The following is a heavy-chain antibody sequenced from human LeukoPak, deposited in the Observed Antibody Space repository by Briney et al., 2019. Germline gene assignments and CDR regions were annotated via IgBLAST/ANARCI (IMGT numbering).Heavy chain of an antibody. CDR3: ASLYSSSSGPFDY. J-gene: IGHJ4*02. D-gene: IGHD6-6*01. CDR1: GFTFSSYA. V-gene: IGHV3-30*01. Sequence: PGRSLRLSCAASGFTFSSYAMHWVRQAPGKGLEWVAVISYDGSNKYYADSMKGRFTISRDNSKNTLYLQMNSLRAEDTAVYYCASLYSSSSGPFDYWGQGTLVTVSS. CDR2: ISYDGSNK.